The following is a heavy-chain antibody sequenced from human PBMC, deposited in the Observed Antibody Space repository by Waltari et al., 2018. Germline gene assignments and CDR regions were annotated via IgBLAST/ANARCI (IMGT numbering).Heavy chain of an antibody. CDR2: IYYSGST. V-gene: IGHV4-39*07. Sequence: QLQLQESGPALVRPSETLSLSCTVSGGSVSSPAYYWSWVRQSPGKGPEWIETIYYSGSTSYNPSLKSRVTISIDTSKNQLSLELTSVTAADTAIYYCASHLWYRDLSRVAFDFWGQGTLVAVSS. J-gene: IGHJ4*02. CDR1: GGSVSSPAYY. D-gene: IGHD3-10*01. CDR3: ASHLWYRDLSRVAFDF.